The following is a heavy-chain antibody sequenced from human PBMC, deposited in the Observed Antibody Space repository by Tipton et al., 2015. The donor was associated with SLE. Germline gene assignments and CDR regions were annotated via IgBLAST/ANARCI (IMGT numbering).Heavy chain of an antibody. CDR3: ARRRAATGLFSERGWFDP. J-gene: IGHJ5*02. D-gene: IGHD6-25*01. Sequence: TLSLTCTVSGGSLSNTNFYWGWIRQPPGKGLEWIGTLSNSGYTYYNPSLRSRITISVDTSNSQFSLRLSSVTAADTAVYYCARRRAATGLFSERGWFDPWGQGALVTVSS. CDR1: GGSLSNTNFY. CDR2: LSNSGYT. V-gene: IGHV4-39*01.